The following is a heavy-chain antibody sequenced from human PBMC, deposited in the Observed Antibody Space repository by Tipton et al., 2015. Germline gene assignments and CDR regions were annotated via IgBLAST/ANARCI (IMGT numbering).Heavy chain of an antibody. CDR2: IQYSGGT. J-gene: IGHJ4*02. Sequence: TLSLTCSVSSDSISKYYWSWIRQPPGKELQWIGYIQYSGGTNYNPSLESRVSMSVDTSKNQFSLKLRSVTAADTAVYYCAREAYSSSGLIFDYWGQGTLVTVSS. CDR1: SDSISKYY. CDR3: AREAYSSSGLIFDY. V-gene: IGHV4-59*01. D-gene: IGHD6-6*01.